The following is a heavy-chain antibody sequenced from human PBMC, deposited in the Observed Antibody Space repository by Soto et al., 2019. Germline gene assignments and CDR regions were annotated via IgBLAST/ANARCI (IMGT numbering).Heavy chain of an antibody. D-gene: IGHD1-7*01. CDR1: GFNFDNYG. CDR2: ITYDGSFQ. Sequence: SGGTLRLPCQASGFNFDNYGMHWVRQAPGKGLEWVAVITYDGSFQYYADSVKGRFTISRDNSKNTLSLHLNTLKPEDTAVYHCAKDRVGGTFYTPLAFWGQGTLVTVSS. CDR3: AKDRVGGTFYTPLAF. J-gene: IGHJ4*02. V-gene: IGHV3-30*18.